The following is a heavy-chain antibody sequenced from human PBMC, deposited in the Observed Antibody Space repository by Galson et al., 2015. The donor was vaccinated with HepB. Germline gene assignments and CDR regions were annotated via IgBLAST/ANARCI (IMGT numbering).Heavy chain of an antibody. Sequence: TLSLTCTVSGGSISSYYWSWIRQPPGKGLEWIGYIYYSGSTNYNPSLKSRVTISVDTSKNQFSLKLSSVTAADTAVYYCARVSEDCSSTSCSRFLDYWGQGTLVTVSS. V-gene: IGHV4-59*01. CDR3: ARVSEDCSSTSCSRFLDY. J-gene: IGHJ4*02. CDR2: IYYSGST. D-gene: IGHD2-2*01. CDR1: GGSISSYY.